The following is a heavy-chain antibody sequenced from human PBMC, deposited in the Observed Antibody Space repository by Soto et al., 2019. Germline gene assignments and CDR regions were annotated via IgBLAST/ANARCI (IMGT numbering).Heavy chain of an antibody. D-gene: IGHD6-19*01. J-gene: IGHJ6*02. V-gene: IGHV3-30*18. Sequence: QVQLVESGGGVVQPGRSLRLSCAASGFTFSSYGMHWVRQAPGKGLEWVAVISYDGSNKYYADSVKGRFTISRDNSKNTLYLQMNSLRAEDTAVYYCAKDQYSSGELDYYYYGMDVWGQGTTVTVSS. CDR3: AKDQYSSGELDYYYYGMDV. CDR1: GFTFSSYG. CDR2: ISYDGSNK.